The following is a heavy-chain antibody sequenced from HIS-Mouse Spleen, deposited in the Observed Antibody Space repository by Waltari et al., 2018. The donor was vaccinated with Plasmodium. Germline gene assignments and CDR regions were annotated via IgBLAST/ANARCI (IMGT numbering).Heavy chain of an antibody. J-gene: IGHJ4*02. CDR2: IGTAGDT. D-gene: IGHD6-6*01. CDR3: ARGPTYSSSYYFDY. Sequence: EVQLVESGGGWVQPGGTRRLSCAASGFNVSSNDLQWVRQATGKGLEWVSAIGTAGDTYYPGSVKGRFTISRENAKNSLYLQMNSLRAGDTAVYYCARGPTYSSSYYFDYWGQGTLVTVSS. V-gene: IGHV3-13*01. CDR1: GFNVSSND.